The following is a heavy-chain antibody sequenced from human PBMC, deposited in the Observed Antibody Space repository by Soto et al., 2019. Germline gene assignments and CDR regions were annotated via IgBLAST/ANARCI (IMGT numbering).Heavy chain of an antibody. Sequence: VGSLRVSCAASGLIFENFGMRGVRQAPGKGLEWISSISGSGVKEYYADSVKVRLTISSDNSKSSGYMELNNLSAEDTAVSYCAKNQGVDLGPHATVDRFEPSRQGAVVTVSS. V-gene: IGHV3-23*01. CDR1: GLIFENFG. D-gene: IGHD3-16*01. CDR3: AKNQGVDLGPHATVDRFEP. J-gene: IGHJ5*02. CDR2: ISGSGVKE.